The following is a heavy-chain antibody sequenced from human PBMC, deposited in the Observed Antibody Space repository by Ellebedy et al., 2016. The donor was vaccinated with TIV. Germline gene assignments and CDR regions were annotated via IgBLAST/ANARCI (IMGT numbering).Heavy chain of an antibody. CDR2: ISGSGGST. D-gene: IGHD4-17*01. Sequence: GESLKISCAASGFTFSSYAMSWVRQAPGKGLEWVSAISGSGGSTYYADSVKGRFTISRDNSKNTLYLQMNSLRAEDTAVYYCANSNDDYGDYVTRFDYWGQGTLVTVSS. V-gene: IGHV3-23*01. CDR1: GFTFSSYA. CDR3: ANSNDDYGDYVTRFDY. J-gene: IGHJ4*02.